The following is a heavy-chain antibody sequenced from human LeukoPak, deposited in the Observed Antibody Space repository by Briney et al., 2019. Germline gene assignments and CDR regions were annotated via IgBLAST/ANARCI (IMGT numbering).Heavy chain of an antibody. CDR1: GYTFTGYY. V-gene: IGHV1-2*02. CDR3: ARERGGNSPFDS. J-gene: IGHJ4*02. CDR2: INPNSSVA. Sequence: GASVKVSCKTSGYTFTGYYMHWVRQAPGQGLEWMGWINPNSSVANYAQRFHGRVTMTTDTSISAAYMELRWLTSDDTAVYYCARERGGNSPFDSWGQGTLVTVSS. D-gene: IGHD4-23*01.